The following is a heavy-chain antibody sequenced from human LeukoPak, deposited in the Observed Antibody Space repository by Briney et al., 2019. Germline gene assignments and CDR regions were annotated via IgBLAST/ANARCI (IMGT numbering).Heavy chain of an antibody. D-gene: IGHD2-15*01. CDR3: ARGDEVVAADYYYYVDV. CDR1: GFTFSDYY. Sequence: GGSLRLSCAASGFTFSDYYMSWIRQAPGKGLEWVSYISSSGSTIYYADSVKGRFTISRDNAKNSLYLQMNSLRAEDTAVYYCARGDEVVAADYYYYVDVWGKGTTVTISS. CDR2: ISSSGSTI. V-gene: IGHV3-11*04. J-gene: IGHJ6*03.